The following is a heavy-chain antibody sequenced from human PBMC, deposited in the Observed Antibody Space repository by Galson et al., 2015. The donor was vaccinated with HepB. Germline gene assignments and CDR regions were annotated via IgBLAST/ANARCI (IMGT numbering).Heavy chain of an antibody. CDR2: INPSGGST. V-gene: IGHV1-46*03. D-gene: IGHD2-15*01. CDR3: ARETAVKSVKFGYCSGGSCYGYYGMDV. Sequence: SVKVSCKASGYTFTSYYMHWVRQAPGQGLEWMGIINPSGGSTSYAQKFQGRVTMTRDTSTSTVYMELSSLRSEDTAVYYCARETAVKSVKFGYCSGGSCYGYYGMDVWGQGTTVTVSS. J-gene: IGHJ6*02. CDR1: GYTFTSYY.